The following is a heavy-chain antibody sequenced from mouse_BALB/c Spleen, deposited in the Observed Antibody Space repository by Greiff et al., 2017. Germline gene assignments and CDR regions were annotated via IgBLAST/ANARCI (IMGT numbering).Heavy chain of an antibody. CDR2: IDPENGDT. CDR3: NAAWFAY. CDR1: GFNIKDYS. Sequence: EVQLQQSGAELVRPGASVKLSCTASGFNIKDYSMHWVKQRPEQGLEWIGWIDPENGDTEYAPKFQGKATMTADTSSNTAYLQLSSLTSEDTAVYYCNAAWFAYWGQGTLVTVSA. J-gene: IGHJ3*01. V-gene: IGHV14-4*02.